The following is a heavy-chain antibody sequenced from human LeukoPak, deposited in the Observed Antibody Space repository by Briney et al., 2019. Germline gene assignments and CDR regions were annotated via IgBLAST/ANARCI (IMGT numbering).Heavy chain of an antibody. D-gene: IGHD6-13*01. CDR1: GFTFSSYE. V-gene: IGHV3-48*03. CDR2: ISSSGSTI. J-gene: IGHJ4*02. Sequence: GGSLRLSCAASGFTFSSYEMNWVRQAPGKGLEWVSYISSSGSTIYYADSVNGRFTISRDNAKNSLYLQMNSMRAEDTAVYYCARDSLQYSSSWYDSSFDYWGQGTLVTVSS. CDR3: ARDSLQYSSSWYDSSFDY.